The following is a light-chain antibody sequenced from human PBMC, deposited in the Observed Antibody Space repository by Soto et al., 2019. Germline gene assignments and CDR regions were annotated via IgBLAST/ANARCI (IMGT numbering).Light chain of an antibody. J-gene: IGKJ1*01. V-gene: IGKV3-11*01. CDR2: GAS. Sequence: EFVLTQSPPTLSLSQGERATLPCRPSENVRTFVDWYQQKPGQAPRLLIYGASNRATGIPARFSGSGSGTDFTLTISDLEPEDFAVYYCQQHSHWPPWTFGQGTRVEIQ. CDR1: ENVRTF. CDR3: QQHSHWPPWT.